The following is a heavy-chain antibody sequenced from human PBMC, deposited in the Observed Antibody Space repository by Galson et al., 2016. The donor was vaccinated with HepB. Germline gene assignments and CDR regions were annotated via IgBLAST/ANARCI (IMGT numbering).Heavy chain of an antibody. CDR3: ARRAPYYWYFDL. J-gene: IGHJ2*01. CDR1: GDSISSYY. Sequence: SETLSLTCTVSGDSISSYYWHWIRLPTGKGLEWIGYVHNSGYTTYNPSLNGRVTISMDTSKNQFSLKLSSVTAADTAVYYCARRAPYYWYFDLWGRGTLVTVTS. CDR2: VHNSGYT. V-gene: IGHV4-59*01.